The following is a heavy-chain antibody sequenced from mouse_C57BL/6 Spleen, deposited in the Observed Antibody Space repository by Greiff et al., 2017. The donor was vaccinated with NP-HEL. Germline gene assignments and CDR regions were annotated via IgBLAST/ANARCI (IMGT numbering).Heavy chain of an antibody. Sequence: EVKVVESEGGLVQPGSSMKLSCTASGFTFSDYYMAWVRQVPEKGLEWVANINYDGSSTYYLDSLKSRFIISRDNANNNLYLQRSSLKSEDTATYYCARVHYEDAMDYWGQGTSVTVSS. V-gene: IGHV5-16*01. CDR3: ARVHYEDAMDY. CDR2: INYDGSST. CDR1: GFTFSDYY. J-gene: IGHJ4*01. D-gene: IGHD2-4*01.